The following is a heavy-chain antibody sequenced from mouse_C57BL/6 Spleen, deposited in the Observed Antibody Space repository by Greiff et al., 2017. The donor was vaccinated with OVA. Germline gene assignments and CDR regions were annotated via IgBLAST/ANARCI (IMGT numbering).Heavy chain of an antibody. Sequence: EVQLQQSGPELVKPGASVKISCKASGYTFTDYYMNWVKQSHGKSLEWIGDINPNNGGTSYNQTFKGKATLTVDKSSSTAYMELRSLTSEDSAVYYGERGGGYYVRYFDVWGTGTTVTVSS. CDR3: ERGGGYYVRYFDV. D-gene: IGHD2-3*01. CDR1: GYTFTDYY. CDR2: INPNNGGT. J-gene: IGHJ1*03. V-gene: IGHV1-26*01.